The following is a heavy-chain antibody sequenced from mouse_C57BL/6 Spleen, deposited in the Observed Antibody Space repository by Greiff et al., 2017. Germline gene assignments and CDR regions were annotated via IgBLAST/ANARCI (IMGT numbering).Heavy chain of an antibody. CDR3: ASGGYDGGSNYFDY. V-gene: IGHV1-52*01. Sequence: VQLQQPGAELVRPGSSVQLSCKASGYTFTSYWMHWVKQRPIQGLEWIGNIDPSDSETHYNQKFKDKATLTVDKSSSTAYMQLSSLTSEDSAVYYCASGGYDGGSNYFDYWGQGTTLTVSS. J-gene: IGHJ2*01. CDR2: IDPSDSET. CDR1: GYTFTSYW. D-gene: IGHD2-2*01.